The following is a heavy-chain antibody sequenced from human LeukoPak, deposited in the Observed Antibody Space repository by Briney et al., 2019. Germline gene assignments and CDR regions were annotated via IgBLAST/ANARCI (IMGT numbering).Heavy chain of an antibody. V-gene: IGHV3-53*01. CDR3: ARDQAYYYDSSGSRRGVLDP. Sequence: PGGSLRLSCAASGFTVSSNYMSWVRQAPGKGLEWVSVIYSGGSTYYADSVKGRFTISRDNSKNTLYLQMNSLRAEDTAVYYCARDQAYYYDSSGSRRGVLDPWGQGTLVTVSS. J-gene: IGHJ5*02. D-gene: IGHD3-22*01. CDR1: GFTVSSNY. CDR2: IYSGGST.